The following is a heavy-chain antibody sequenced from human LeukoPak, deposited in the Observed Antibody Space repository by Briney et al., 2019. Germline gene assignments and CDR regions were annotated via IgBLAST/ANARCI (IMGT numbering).Heavy chain of an antibody. Sequence: GGSLRLSCAASGLTVSSNYMNWVRQAPGKGLEWVSVIYSGGSTYYADSVKGRLTISRDNAKNTLYLQMNSLRAEDTAVYYCARGPYYYDRSGFDYWGQGTLVTVSS. D-gene: IGHD3-22*01. CDR3: ARGPYYYDRSGFDY. CDR1: GLTVSSNY. CDR2: IYSGGST. V-gene: IGHV3-53*01. J-gene: IGHJ4*02.